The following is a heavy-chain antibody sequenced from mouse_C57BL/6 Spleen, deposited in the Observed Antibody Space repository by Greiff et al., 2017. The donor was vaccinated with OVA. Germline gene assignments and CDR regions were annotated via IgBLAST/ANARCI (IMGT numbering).Heavy chain of an antibody. CDR3: ARCLYGSSHWYFDV. D-gene: IGHD1-1*01. J-gene: IGHJ1*03. CDR2: IYPGSGST. V-gene: IGHV1-55*01. CDR1: GYTFTSYW. Sequence: QVQLQQSGAELVKPGASVKMSCKASGYTFTSYWITWVKQRPGQGLEWIGDIYPGSGSTNYNEKFKSKATLTVDTSSSTAYMQLSSLTSEDSAVYYCARCLYGSSHWYFDVWGTGTTVTVSS.